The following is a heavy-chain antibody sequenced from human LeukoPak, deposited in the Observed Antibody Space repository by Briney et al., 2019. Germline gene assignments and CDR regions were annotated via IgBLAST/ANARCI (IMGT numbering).Heavy chain of an antibody. CDR3: ARGVEYSSSWYFRD. CDR1: GFTVSSNY. Sequence: PGGSLRLSCAASGFTVSSNYMSWVRQAPGKGLEWVAVISYDGSNKYYADSVKGRFTISRDNSKNTLYLQMNSLRAEDTAVYYCARGVEYSSSWYFRDWGQGTLVTVSS. D-gene: IGHD6-13*01. CDR2: ISYDGSNK. J-gene: IGHJ4*02. V-gene: IGHV3-30-3*01.